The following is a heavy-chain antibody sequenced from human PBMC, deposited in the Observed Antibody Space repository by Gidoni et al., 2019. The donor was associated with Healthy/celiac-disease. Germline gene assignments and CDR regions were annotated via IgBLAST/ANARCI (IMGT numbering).Heavy chain of an antibody. Sequence: EVQLVESGGGLVQPGGSMSLSCAASGFTFSSYSMNWVRQAPGKVLEWVSYISSSSSTIYYADSVKGRFTISRDNAKNSLYLQMNSLRDEDTAVYYCASRAVADDYWSQGTLVTVSS. CDR1: GFTFSSYS. J-gene: IGHJ4*02. CDR2: ISSSSSTI. V-gene: IGHV3-48*02. CDR3: ASRAVADDY. D-gene: IGHD6-19*01.